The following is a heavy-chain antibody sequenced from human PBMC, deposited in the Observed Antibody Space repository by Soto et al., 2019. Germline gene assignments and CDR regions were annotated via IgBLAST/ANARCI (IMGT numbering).Heavy chain of an antibody. CDR1: GYTFTRYN. CDR3: AREKYSYMHTPDFDY. J-gene: IGHJ4*02. V-gene: IGHV1-3*01. Sequence: ASVKVSCKPPGYTFTRYNIHWVRQAPGQRLEWMGWINVGNGNTRYSQKFQGWVTMTRDTSISTAYMELSRLRSDDTAVYYCAREKYSYMHTPDFDYWGQGTLVTVSS. D-gene: IGHD5-18*01. CDR2: INVGNGNT.